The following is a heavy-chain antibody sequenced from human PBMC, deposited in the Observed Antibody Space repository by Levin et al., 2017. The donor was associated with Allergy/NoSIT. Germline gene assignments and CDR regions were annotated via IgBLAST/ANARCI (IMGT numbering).Heavy chain of an antibody. J-gene: IGHJ3*02. V-gene: IGHV3-23*01. CDR3: AKVGAKGIFGYDSSGYFYAFDI. Sequence: GGSLRLSCAASGFTFSSYAMSWVRQAPGKGLEWVSAISGSGGSTYYADSVKGRFTISRDNSKNTLYLQMNSLRAEDTAVYYCAKVGAKGIFGYDSSGYFYAFDIWGQGTMVTVSS. CDR2: ISGSGGST. D-gene: IGHD3-22*01. CDR1: GFTFSSYA.